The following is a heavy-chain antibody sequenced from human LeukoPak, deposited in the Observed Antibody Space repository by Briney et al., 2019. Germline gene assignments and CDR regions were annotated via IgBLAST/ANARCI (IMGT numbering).Heavy chain of an antibody. V-gene: IGHV4-59*01. Sequence: SETLSLTCTVSGGSISSYYWSWIRQPPGKGLEWIGYIYYSGSTNYNPSLKSRVTISVDTSKNQFSLKLSSVTAADTAVYYCARDQCSSWFDYWGQGTLVTVSS. CDR3: ARDQCSSWFDY. J-gene: IGHJ4*02. D-gene: IGHD6-6*01. CDR2: IYYSGST. CDR1: GGSISSYY.